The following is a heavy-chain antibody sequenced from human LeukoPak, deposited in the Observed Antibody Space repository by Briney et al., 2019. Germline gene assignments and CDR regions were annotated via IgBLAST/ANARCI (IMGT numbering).Heavy chain of an antibody. Sequence: ASVKVSCKASGYTFTSYGISWVRQAPGQGLEWMGWISAYNGNTKYAQKLQGRVTMTTDTSTSTAYMELRSLRSDDTAVYYCASTPGGYQLLFGFYYYGMDVWGQGTTVTVSS. CDR3: ASTPGGYQLLFGFYYYGMDV. V-gene: IGHV1-18*01. J-gene: IGHJ6*02. D-gene: IGHD2-2*01. CDR2: ISAYNGNT. CDR1: GYTFTSYG.